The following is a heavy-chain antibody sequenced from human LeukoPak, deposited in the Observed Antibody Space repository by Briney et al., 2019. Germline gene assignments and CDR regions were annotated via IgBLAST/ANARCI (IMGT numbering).Heavy chain of an antibody. CDR2: IYTSGGT. J-gene: IGHJ4*02. D-gene: IGHD6-6*01. CDR1: GGSISSYY. V-gene: IGHV4-4*07. Sequence: PSETLSLTCAVSGGSISSYYWSWIRQPAGKGLEWIGRIYTSGGTSNNPSLMRRVTMSVATPTTQSSWKLISVAAADTAVYYFARRNKFGSSSPFDTWGQGNLVTVSS. CDR3: ARRNKFGSSSPFDT.